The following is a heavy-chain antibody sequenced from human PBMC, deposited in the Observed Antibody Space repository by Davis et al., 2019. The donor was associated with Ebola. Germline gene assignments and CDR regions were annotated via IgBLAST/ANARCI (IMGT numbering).Heavy chain of an antibody. D-gene: IGHD3-22*01. CDR2: IYYSGST. CDR3: ARLSVVLDY. Sequence: MPSETLSLTCTVSTGSISSRSYYWGWIRQPPGKGLEWIGSIYYSGSTYYNPSLKSRVTISVDTSKNQFSLKLSSVTAADTAVYYCARLSVVLDYWGQGTLVTVSS. V-gene: IGHV4-39*01. J-gene: IGHJ4*02. CDR1: TGSISSRSYY.